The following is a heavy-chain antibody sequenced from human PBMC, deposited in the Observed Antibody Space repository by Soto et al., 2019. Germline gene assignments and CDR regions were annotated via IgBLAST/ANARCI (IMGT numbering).Heavy chain of an antibody. D-gene: IGHD2-15*01. CDR2: IQSGGTT. Sequence: EVQLVESVGGLVQPGVSLRLSCAASGFTVSSKYMSWVRQAPGKGLEWVSLIQSGGTTYYADSVKGRFTISRDSSKNMLHLQMDRLRAEDTAVYYCARDDILCSGGSCYGVPMDVGGKGNKVRVSS. J-gene: IGHJ6*03. CDR3: ARDDILCSGGSCYGVPMDV. V-gene: IGHV3-66*01. CDR1: GFTVSSKY.